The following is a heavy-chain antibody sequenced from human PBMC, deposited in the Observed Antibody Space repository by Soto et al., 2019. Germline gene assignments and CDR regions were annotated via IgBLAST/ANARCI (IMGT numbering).Heavy chain of an antibody. V-gene: IGHV3-30*18. D-gene: IGHD6-13*01. CDR1: GFTFSSYG. Sequence: GGSLRLSCAASGFTFSSYGMHWVRQAPGKGLEWVAVISYDGSNKYYADSVKGRFTISRDNSKNTLYLQMNSLRAEDTAVYYCAKDGNRQQLAADFDYWGQGTLVTVSS. CDR3: AKDGNRQQLAADFDY. J-gene: IGHJ4*02. CDR2: ISYDGSNK.